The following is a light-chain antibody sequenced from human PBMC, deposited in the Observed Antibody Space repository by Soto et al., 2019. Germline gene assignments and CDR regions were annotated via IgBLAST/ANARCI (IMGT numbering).Light chain of an antibody. V-gene: IGKV3-20*01. CDR3: QQYGSSSYT. Sequence: EIVLTQSPGTLSLSPGDRATLSCRASQRISANYVAWYQQKTGQAPRLLIYAASTRASGIPDRFTGSGSGTDFTLTISRLGPEDSAMYYCQQYGSSSYTFGQGTNLEIK. CDR1: QRISANY. CDR2: AAS. J-gene: IGKJ2*01.